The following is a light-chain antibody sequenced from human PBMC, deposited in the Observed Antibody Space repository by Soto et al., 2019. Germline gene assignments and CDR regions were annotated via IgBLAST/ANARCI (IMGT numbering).Light chain of an antibody. J-gene: IGKJ4*01. CDR3: QQLSNWPRT. CDR2: DAS. CDR1: QSVSSY. Sequence: DIVLTQSPATLSLSPGERATLSCRASQSVSSYLAWYQQKPGQAPRLLIYDASNRATGIPARFSGSVSGTDFTLTISSLDPEDFAVYYCQQLSNWPRTFGGGTKVEIK. V-gene: IGKV3-11*01.